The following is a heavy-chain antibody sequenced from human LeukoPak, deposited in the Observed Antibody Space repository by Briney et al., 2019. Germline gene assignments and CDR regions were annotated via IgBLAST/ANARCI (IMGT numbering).Heavy chain of an antibody. CDR1: GDSISSYY. J-gene: IGHJ5*02. D-gene: IGHD6-19*01. CDR3: ARGVSVAGFRGVDP. CDR2: IYYSGST. Sequence: SETLSRTCTVSGDSISSYYWSWIRQPPGKGLEWIGYIYYSGSTNYNPSLKSRVTISVDTSKNQFSLKLSSVTAADTAVYYCARGVSVAGFRGVDPWGQGTLVTVSS. V-gene: IGHV4-59*01.